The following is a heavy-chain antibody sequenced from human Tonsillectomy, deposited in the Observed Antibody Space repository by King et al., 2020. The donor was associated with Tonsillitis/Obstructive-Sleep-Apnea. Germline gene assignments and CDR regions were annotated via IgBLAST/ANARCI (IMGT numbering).Heavy chain of an antibody. CDR1: GGSFSGYY. J-gene: IGHJ5*02. D-gene: IGHD2-2*01. V-gene: IGHV4-34*01. CDR3: ARSGYCSSISCYGWFDP. Sequence: VQLQQWGAGLLKPSETLSLTCAVYGGSFSGYYWSWIRQPPGKGLEWIGEINHSGSTNYNPSLKSRVTISVDTSKNQFSLKLSSVTAADTAVYYCARSGYCSSISCYGWFDPWGQGTLVTVSS. CDR2: INHSGST.